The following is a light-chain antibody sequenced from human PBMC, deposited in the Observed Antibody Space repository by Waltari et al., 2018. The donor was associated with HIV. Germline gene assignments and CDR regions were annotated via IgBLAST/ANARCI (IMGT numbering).Light chain of an antibody. CDR3: GTWDTSLDAGV. Sequence: SVLTQPPSVSAAPGQKVTISCSGSSPNIGHNYVSWFQQLPGAAPRFLIYDNNQRPSGVPDRFSGSRSGTSATLGVSGLQPGDEADYYCGTWDTSLDAGVFGGGTKLTVL. CDR1: SPNIGHNY. CDR2: DNN. J-gene: IGLJ3*02. V-gene: IGLV1-51*01.